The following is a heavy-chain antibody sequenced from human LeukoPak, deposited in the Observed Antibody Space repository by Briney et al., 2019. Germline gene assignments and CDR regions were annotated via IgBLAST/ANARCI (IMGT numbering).Heavy chain of an antibody. CDR1: GGTFSSYA. V-gene: IGHV1-69*04. Sequence: GASVKVSCKASGGTFSSYAISWVRQAPGQGLEWMGRIIPIVGIANYAQKFQGRVTITADKSTSTAYMELSSLRSEDTAVYCCARVGHSSSYYYSDYWGQGTLVTVSS. CDR2: IIPIVGIA. CDR3: ARVGHSSSYYYSDY. J-gene: IGHJ4*02. D-gene: IGHD3-22*01.